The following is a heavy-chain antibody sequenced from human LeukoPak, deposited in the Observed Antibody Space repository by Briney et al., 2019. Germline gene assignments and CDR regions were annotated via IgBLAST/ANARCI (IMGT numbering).Heavy chain of an antibody. CDR2: ISSGSSYI. D-gene: IGHD4-17*01. CDR3: AKGLDDFGDLLDS. J-gene: IGHJ4*02. CDR1: GFTFSTYN. V-gene: IGHV3-21*04. Sequence: PGGSLRLSCAASGFTFSTYNMNWVRQAPGKGLEWVSSISSGSSYIYYADSVKGRFTISRDNAKNSLYLQMNSLRAEDTAVYYCAKGLDDFGDLLDSWGQGTLVTVSS.